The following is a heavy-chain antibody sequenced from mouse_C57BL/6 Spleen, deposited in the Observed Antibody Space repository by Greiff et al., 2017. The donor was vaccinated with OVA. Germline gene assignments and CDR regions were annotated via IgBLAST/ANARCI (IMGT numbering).Heavy chain of an antibody. J-gene: IGHJ3*01. CDR3: TFYGNLFAY. D-gene: IGHD2-1*01. CDR2: IDPENGDT. Sequence: VQLQQSGAELVRPGASVKLSCTASGFNIKDDYMHWVKQRPEQGLEWIGWIDPENGDTEYASKFQGKATITADTSSNTAYLQLSSLTSEDTAVYYCTFYGNLFAYWGQGTLVTVSA. V-gene: IGHV14-4*01. CDR1: GFNIKDDY.